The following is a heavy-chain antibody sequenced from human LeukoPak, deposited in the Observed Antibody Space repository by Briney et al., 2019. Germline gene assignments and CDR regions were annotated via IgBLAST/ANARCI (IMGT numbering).Heavy chain of an antibody. V-gene: IGHV3-7*01. J-gene: IGHJ4*02. CDR1: GFTFSSFW. D-gene: IGHD6-6*01. CDR2: IKSDGSEK. CDR3: ARESAWARDS. Sequence: PGGSLRLSCAASGFTFSSFWMDWVRQAPGKGLEWVANIKSDGSEKYYVGSVEGRFTISRDNAKNSLFLQMNGLRAEDTAVYYCARESAWARDSWGQGTLVTVSS.